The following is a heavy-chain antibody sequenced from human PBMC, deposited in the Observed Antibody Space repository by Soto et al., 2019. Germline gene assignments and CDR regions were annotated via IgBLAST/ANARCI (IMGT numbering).Heavy chain of an antibody. CDR2: INPHSGGT. CDR1: GYTFTDYY. Sequence: ASVKVSCKASGYTFTDYYLNCVRQAPGQGLEWMGWINPHSGGTNYAQKFQGRVTMTRDTSINTAYMDLSSLRSDDTAVYFCARAHYYDSWNNYFDYWGQGALVTVSS. CDR3: ARAHYYDSWNNYFDY. V-gene: IGHV1-2*02. J-gene: IGHJ4*02. D-gene: IGHD3-22*01.